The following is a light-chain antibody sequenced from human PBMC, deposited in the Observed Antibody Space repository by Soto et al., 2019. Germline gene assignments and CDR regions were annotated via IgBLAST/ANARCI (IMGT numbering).Light chain of an antibody. CDR3: ATWDDDLYTPI. CDR1: SSNIESNW. CDR2: NNN. V-gene: IGLV1-47*02. J-gene: IGLJ2*01. Sequence: QSVVTQAPSVSGTPGQRVTISCSGSSSNIESNWVYWYQQLPGTAPKLLIYNNNQRPSWVPDRFSGSKSCTSAALAITGLRSDDDADYYCATWDDDLYTPIIGGGTKLTVL.